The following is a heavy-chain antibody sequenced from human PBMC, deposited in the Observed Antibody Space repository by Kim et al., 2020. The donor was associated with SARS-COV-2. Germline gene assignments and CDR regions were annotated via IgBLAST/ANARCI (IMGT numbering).Heavy chain of an antibody. J-gene: IGHJ4*01. Sequence: SETLSLTCTVSGGSTSSGDHYWAWVRQPPGKGLEWIGSIYYSGSTHYNPSLRSRVTMSIDTSKNQFSLKVTSVTAADTAVYYCSRDHLGGSTYTDYWGQGTLVTVSS. CDR3: SRDHLGGSTYTDY. CDR2: IYYSGST. D-gene: IGHD3-16*01. CDR1: GGSTSSGDHY. V-gene: IGHV4-39*07.